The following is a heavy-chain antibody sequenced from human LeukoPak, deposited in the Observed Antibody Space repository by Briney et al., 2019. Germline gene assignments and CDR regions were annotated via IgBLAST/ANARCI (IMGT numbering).Heavy chain of an antibody. J-gene: IGHJ3*02. Sequence: NPSETLSLTCTVSGGSISSYYWSWIRQPPGKGLEWIGYIFHSGSTNYNPSLKSRVTISVDTSKNQFSLKLSSVTAADTAVYYCARRLSSGYDYENAFDIWGQGTIVTVSS. CDR2: IFHSGST. D-gene: IGHD5-12*01. V-gene: IGHV4-59*08. CDR3: ARRLSSGYDYENAFDI. CDR1: GGSISSYY.